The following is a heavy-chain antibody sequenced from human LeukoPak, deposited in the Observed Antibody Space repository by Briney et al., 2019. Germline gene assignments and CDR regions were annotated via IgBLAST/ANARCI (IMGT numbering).Heavy chain of an antibody. CDR1: GGSISSSSYY. V-gene: IGHV4-39*07. J-gene: IGHJ4*02. CDR2: IYYSGST. CDR3: ARVGLVESYYCSGGSCHRDFDY. Sequence: PSETLSLTCTVSGGSISSSSYYWGWIRQPPGKGLEWIGSIYYSGSTYYNPSLKSRVTISVATSKNQFSLKLSSVTAADTAVYYCARVGLVESYYCSGGSCHRDFDYWGQGTLVTVSS. D-gene: IGHD2-15*01.